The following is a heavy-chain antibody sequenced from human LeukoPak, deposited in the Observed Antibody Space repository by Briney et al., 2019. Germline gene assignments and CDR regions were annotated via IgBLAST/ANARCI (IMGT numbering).Heavy chain of an antibody. Sequence: ASVTVSCKGSGYTFTSYGISWVRHAPGQGLEWMGGISAYNGNTNYAQKLQGRVTITTDTSTSTAYMELRSLRSDDTAVYYCARAGVRGQQLVNGLGFDPWGQGTLVTVSS. CDR2: ISAYNGNT. J-gene: IGHJ5*02. CDR1: GYTFTSYG. D-gene: IGHD6-13*01. CDR3: ARAGVRGQQLVNGLGFDP. V-gene: IGHV1-18*01.